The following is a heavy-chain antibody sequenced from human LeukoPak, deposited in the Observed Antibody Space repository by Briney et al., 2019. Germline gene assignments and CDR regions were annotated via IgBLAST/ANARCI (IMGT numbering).Heavy chain of an antibody. CDR2: ISGSGGSR. CDR3: AKDLVTGSLDY. Sequence: GGSLRLSCAASGFTFSSYAMTWVRQAPGKGLEWVSSISGSGGSRDYADSVKGRFTISRDNSKNTLYLQITSLRAEDTAVYYCAKDLVTGSLDYWGQGTLVTVSS. V-gene: IGHV3-23*01. D-gene: IGHD3-10*01. CDR1: GFTFSSYA. J-gene: IGHJ4*02.